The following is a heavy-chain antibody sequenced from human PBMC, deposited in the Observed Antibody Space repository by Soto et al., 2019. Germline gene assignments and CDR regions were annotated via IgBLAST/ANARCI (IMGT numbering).Heavy chain of an antibody. D-gene: IGHD3-10*01. J-gene: IGHJ4*02. CDR3: AKPHRNMVLY. CDR2: LSVSGGST. CDR1: GFTFSSYA. Sequence: VRSLRLSGAASGFTFSSYAMSWVRQAPWKGLEWVSSLSVSGGSTYYADSVKGRFTISRDNSKNTLYLQMNSLRAEDKAVYYCAKPHRNMVLYWGQGTLVTVSS. V-gene: IGHV3-23*01.